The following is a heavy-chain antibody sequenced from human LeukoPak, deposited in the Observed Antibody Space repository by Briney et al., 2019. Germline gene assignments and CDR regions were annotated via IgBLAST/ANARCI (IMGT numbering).Heavy chain of an antibody. J-gene: IGHJ4*02. V-gene: IGHV1-18*01. Sequence: GASVKVSCKASGYTFTSFGISWVRQAPGQGLEWMGWISAYNANTNFAQNLQGRVTMTTDTSTSTAYMELRSLRSDDTAVYYCARDRAHYYDSSGYYPFDYWGQGTLVTVSS. D-gene: IGHD3-22*01. CDR1: GYTFTSFG. CDR2: ISAYNANT. CDR3: ARDRAHYYDSSGYYPFDY.